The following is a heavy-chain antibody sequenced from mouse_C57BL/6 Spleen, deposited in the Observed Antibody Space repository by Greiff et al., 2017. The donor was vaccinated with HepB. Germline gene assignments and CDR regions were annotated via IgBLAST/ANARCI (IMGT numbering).Heavy chain of an antibody. D-gene: IGHD2-4*01. V-gene: IGHV1-82*01. CDR3: ARGNDDYDLAYYYAMDY. J-gene: IGHJ4*01. CDR1: GYAFSSSW. Sequence: VQLQQSGPELVKPGASVKISCKASGYAFSSSWMNWVKQRPGKGLEWIGRIYPGDGDTNYNGKFKGKATLTADKSSSTAYMQLSSLTSEDSAVYFCARGNDDYDLAYYYAMDYWGQGTSVTVSS. CDR2: IYPGDGDT.